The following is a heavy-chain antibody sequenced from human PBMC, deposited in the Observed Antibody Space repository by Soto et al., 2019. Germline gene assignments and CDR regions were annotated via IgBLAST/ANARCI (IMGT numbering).Heavy chain of an antibody. CDR3: ARGPPMATITFFAY. V-gene: IGHV3-21*01. Sequence: EVQLVESGGGLVKPGGSLRLSCAASGFPSGSYSMTWARQAPGKGLEWVSSISSSSYIYYADSLQGRFTISRDNAKNSLYLQMNSLRAEDTAVYYCARGPPMATITFFAYWGQGTLVTVSS. CDR2: ISSSSYI. D-gene: IGHD5-12*01. J-gene: IGHJ4*02. CDR1: GFPSGSYS.